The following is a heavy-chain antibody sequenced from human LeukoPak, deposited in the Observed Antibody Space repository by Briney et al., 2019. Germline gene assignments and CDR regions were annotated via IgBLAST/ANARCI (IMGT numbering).Heavy chain of an antibody. D-gene: IGHD2-2*01. CDR2: VKQDGSEK. CDR1: GFTFSSYW. Sequence: PGGSLRLSCAASGFTFSSYWMSWVRQAPGKGLEWVANVKQDGSEKYYVDSVKGRFTISRDNAKNSLYLQMNSLRAEDTAVYYCARHIVVVPAAMLSCDYWGQGTLVTVSS. J-gene: IGHJ4*02. CDR3: ARHIVVVPAAMLSCDY. V-gene: IGHV3-7*01.